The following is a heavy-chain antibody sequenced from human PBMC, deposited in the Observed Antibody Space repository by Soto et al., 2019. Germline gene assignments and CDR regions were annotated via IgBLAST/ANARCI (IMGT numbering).Heavy chain of an antibody. CDR2: LDQDGSER. CDR1: GFTFSTYW. CDR3: VCGGNFFVY. V-gene: IGHV3-7*01. D-gene: IGHD3-16*01. J-gene: IGHJ4*02. Sequence: EVQLVESGGGLVQPGGSLRLSWAASGFTFSTYWMTWVRRPPGKGLEGVANLDQDGSERYYVDSVRGRFTISRDNAKNSLYLQMNSLRAEDTAVYYCVCGGNFFVYWGQGTLVTVSP.